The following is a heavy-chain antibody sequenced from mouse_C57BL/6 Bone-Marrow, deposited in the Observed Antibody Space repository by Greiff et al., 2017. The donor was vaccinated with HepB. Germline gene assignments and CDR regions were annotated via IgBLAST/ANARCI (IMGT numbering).Heavy chain of an antibody. J-gene: IGHJ2*01. CDR3: ARAFYLDY. CDR1: GFTFSDYY. CDR2: INYDGSST. V-gene: IGHV5-16*01. Sequence: EVKVVESEGGLVQPGSSMKLSCTASGFTFSDYYMAWVRQVPEKGLEWVANINYDGSSTYYLDSLKSRFIISRDNAKNILYLQMSSLKSEDTATYYCARAFYLDYWGQGTTLTVSS. D-gene: IGHD2-3*01.